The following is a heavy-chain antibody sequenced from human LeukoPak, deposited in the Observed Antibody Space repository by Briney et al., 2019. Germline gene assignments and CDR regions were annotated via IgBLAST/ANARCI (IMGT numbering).Heavy chain of an antibody. D-gene: IGHD3-16*01. J-gene: IGHJ3*02. V-gene: IGHV1-46*01. Sequence: ASVKVSCKASGYTFTSYYMHWVRQAPGQGLEWMGIINPSGGSTSYAQKFQGRVTMTRDMSTSTVYMELSSLRSEDTAVYYCARVLHPQGGAFDIWGQGTMVTVSS. CDR3: ARVLHPQGGAFDI. CDR2: INPSGGST. CDR1: GYTFTSYY.